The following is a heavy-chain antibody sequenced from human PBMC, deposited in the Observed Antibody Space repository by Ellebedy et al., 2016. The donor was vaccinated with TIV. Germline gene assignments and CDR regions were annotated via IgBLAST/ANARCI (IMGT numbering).Heavy chain of an antibody. CDR3: ARGYYDDNGYYAPGE. V-gene: IGHV6-1*01. D-gene: IGHD3-22*01. Sequence: SQTLSLTCAIPGDSVSNNGATWNWIRQSPSRGLEWLGRAYYRSTWIYDYAVSVKGRITINPDTSNNQFSLNLSSVTAADTAVYYCARGYYDDNGYYAPGEWGPGTLVAVSS. J-gene: IGHJ4*02. CDR2: AYYRSTWIY. CDR1: GDSVSNNGAT.